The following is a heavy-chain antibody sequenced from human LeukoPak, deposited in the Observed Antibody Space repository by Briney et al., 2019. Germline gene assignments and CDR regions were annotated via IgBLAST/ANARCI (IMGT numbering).Heavy chain of an antibody. CDR2: ISDNGRST. CDR1: GFTFRNLA. V-gene: IGHV3-23*01. D-gene: IGHD3-10*02. CDR3: AKDVRPGGGGMDV. Sequence: PGGSLRLSCAASGFTFRNLAMNWVRQAPGKELEWVSTISDNGRSTHYADSVKGRFTISRDNSKNTLDLQMNSLKDEDTAIYYCAKDVRPGGGGMDVWGQGTTVTVSS. J-gene: IGHJ6*02.